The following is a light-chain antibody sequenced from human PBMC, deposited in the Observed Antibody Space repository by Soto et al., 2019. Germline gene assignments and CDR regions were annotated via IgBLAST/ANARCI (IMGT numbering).Light chain of an antibody. CDR3: QQRSNWLT. CDR2: DAS. Sequence: VLTQSPATLSLSPGTRGTLSWRARESVDFHLAWYQQKPGQAPRLLIYDASVRATGTPARFSGSGSGTAFTLTISSLEPEDFAVYYCQQRSNWLTFGGGTKVDIK. CDR1: ESVDFH. J-gene: IGKJ4*01. V-gene: IGKV3-11*01.